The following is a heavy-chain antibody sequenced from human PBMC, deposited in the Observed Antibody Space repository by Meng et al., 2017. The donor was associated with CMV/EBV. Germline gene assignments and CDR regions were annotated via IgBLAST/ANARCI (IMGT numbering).Heavy chain of an antibody. CDR2: ISSSSSYI. CDR1: GFTFSSYS. CDR3: ARAAGSLLRYYFDY. J-gene: IGHJ4*02. V-gene: IGHV3-21*01. D-gene: IGHD3-10*01. Sequence: LSLTCAASGFTFSSYSMNWVRQAPGKGLEWVSSISSSSSYIYYADSVKGRFTISRDNAKNSLYLQMNSLRAEDTAVYYCARAAGSLLRYYFDYWGQGTLVTVS.